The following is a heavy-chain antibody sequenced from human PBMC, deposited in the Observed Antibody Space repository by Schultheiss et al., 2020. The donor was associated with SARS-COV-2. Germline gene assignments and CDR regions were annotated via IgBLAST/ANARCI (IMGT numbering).Heavy chain of an antibody. D-gene: IGHD1-26*01. V-gene: IGHV3-23*01. Sequence: GGSLRLSCAASGFTFDDYAMHWVRQAPGKGLEWVSGISGSGGSTYYADSVKGRFTISRDNSKNTLYLQMNSLRAEDTAVYYCARGGISGSYAPFDYWGQGTLVTVSS. J-gene: IGHJ4*02. CDR3: ARGGISGSYAPFDY. CDR2: ISGSGGST. CDR1: GFTFDDYA.